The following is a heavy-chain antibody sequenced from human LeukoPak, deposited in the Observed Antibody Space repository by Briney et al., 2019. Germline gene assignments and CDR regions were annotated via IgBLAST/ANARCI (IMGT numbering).Heavy chain of an antibody. CDR1: GFTFSSYA. CDR2: LIGSGAST. CDR3: ARRSSGSPPYYFDY. Sequence: PGGSLRLSCAASGFTFSSYAMSWVRQAPGEGLEWVSGLIGSGASTYYADYVKGRFTISRDNAKNTLYLQMNSLRAEDTAVYYCARRSSGSPPYYFDYWGQGTLVTVSS. D-gene: IGHD1-26*01. V-gene: IGHV3-23*01. J-gene: IGHJ4*02.